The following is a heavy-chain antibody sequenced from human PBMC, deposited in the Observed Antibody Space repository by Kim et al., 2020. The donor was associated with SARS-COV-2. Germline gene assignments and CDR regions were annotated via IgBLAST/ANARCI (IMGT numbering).Heavy chain of an antibody. D-gene: IGHD6-6*01. Sequence: ASVKVSCKASGYTFTSYYMHWVRQAPGQGLEWMGIINPSGGSTSYAQKFQGRVTMTRDTSTSTVYMELSSLRSEDTAVYYCARDASEYSSSFCYFDYWGQGTLVTVSS. CDR1: GYTFTSYY. J-gene: IGHJ4*02. CDR2: INPSGGST. V-gene: IGHV1-46*01. CDR3: ARDASEYSSSFCYFDY.